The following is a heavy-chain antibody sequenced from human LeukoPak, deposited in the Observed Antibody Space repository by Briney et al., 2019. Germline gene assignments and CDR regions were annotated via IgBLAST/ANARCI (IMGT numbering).Heavy chain of an antibody. J-gene: IGHJ6*03. CDR2: INHSGST. CDR1: GGSFSGYY. D-gene: IGHD1-26*01. Sequence: SETLSLTCAVYGGSFSGYYWSWIRQPPGKGLEWIGEINHSGSTNYNPSLKSRVTISVDTSKNQFSLKLSSVTAADTAVYYCARVLGATNYYYYYYMDVWGKGTTVTVSS. CDR3: ARVLGATNYYYYYYMDV. V-gene: IGHV4-34*01.